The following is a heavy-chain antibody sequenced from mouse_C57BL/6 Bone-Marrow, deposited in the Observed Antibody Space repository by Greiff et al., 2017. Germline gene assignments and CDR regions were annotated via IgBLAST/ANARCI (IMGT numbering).Heavy chain of an antibody. V-gene: IGHV1-85*01. CDR3: TRRVYYAHFDY. CDR2: IYPRDGST. J-gene: IGHJ2*01. D-gene: IGHD1-1*01. Sequence: QVQLKQSGPELVKPGASVKLSCKASGYTFTSYDINWVKQRPGQGLEWIGWIYPRDGSTKYNEKFKGKATLTVDTSSSTAYMELRSLTSEDSAVYFGTRRVYYAHFDYWGQGTTLTVSS. CDR1: GYTFTSYD.